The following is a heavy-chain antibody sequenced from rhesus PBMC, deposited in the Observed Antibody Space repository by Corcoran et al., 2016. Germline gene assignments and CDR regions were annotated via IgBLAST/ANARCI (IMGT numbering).Heavy chain of an antibody. Sequence: QVQLQESGPGLVKPSETLSLTCAVSGASISDSYYWNWIRQPPGKGLEWIGYIGGTTGSTSYNPSLKSRVSISTDTSKNQFSLKLSSVTAADTAVYYCSRPYSGGWSGQYSFYYWGQGVLVTVSS. J-gene: IGHJ4*01. D-gene: IGHD6-37*01. V-gene: IGHV4-165*02. CDR2: IGGTTGST. CDR1: GASISDSYY. CDR3: SRPYSGGWSGQYSFYY.